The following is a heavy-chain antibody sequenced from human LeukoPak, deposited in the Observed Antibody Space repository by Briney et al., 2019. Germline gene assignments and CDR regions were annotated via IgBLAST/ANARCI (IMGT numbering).Heavy chain of an antibody. CDR3: AKSNGYGLVDI. J-gene: IGHJ3*02. CDR1: GGFISNYY. V-gene: IGHV4-4*07. D-gene: IGHD3-22*01. Sequence: SETLSLTCNVSGGFISNYYWSWIRQPAGKGLEWIGRIYTSGSTNYNPSLKSRVTMSVDTSKNQFSLKLSSVTAADTAVYYCAKSNGYGLVDIWGQGTMVTVSS. CDR2: IYTSGST.